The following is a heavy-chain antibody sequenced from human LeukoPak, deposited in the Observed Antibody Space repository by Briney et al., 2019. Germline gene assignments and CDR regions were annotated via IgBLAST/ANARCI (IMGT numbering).Heavy chain of an antibody. CDR3: ARSSSWFPFFDY. V-gene: IGHV3-30*03. CDR1: GFTFSRHG. D-gene: IGHD6-13*01. J-gene: IGHJ4*02. CDR2: ISNEGNYK. Sequence: GGSLRLSCEGSGFTFSRHGMHWVRQAPGKGLEWVAVISNEGNYKYYGDSVKGRFAISRDNFKNTTYLQMNYLRPEDTAVYYCARSSSWFPFFDYWGQGALVTVSS.